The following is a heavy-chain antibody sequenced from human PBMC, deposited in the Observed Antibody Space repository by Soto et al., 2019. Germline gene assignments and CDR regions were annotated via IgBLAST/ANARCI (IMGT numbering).Heavy chain of an antibody. CDR3: TTGRGVVVNTFDY. V-gene: IGHV3-15*07. Sequence: GGSLRLSCAASGFTFSNAWMNWVRQAPGKGLEWVGRIKSKTDGGTTDYAAPVKGRFTISRDDSKNTLYLQMNSLKTEDTAVYYCTTGRGVVVNTFDYWGQGTLVTVSS. CDR2: IKSKTDGGTT. D-gene: IGHD3-22*01. J-gene: IGHJ4*02. CDR1: GFTFSNAW.